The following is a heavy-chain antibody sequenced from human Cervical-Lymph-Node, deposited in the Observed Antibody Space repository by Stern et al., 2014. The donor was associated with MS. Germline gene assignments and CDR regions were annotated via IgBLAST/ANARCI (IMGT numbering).Heavy chain of an antibody. Sequence: QVTLRESGPTLVQPTQTLTLTCTFSGFSLSTSGVGLGWLRQPPGQALEWLALIYWDDDKRYCPSLKSRITISKDTSKNQVVLTMTNMDPVDTATYYCAVRLTLYSSSWYSMHYFDYWGQGTLVTVSS. CDR3: AVRLTLYSSSWYSMHYFDY. CDR2: IYWDDDK. CDR1: GFSLSTSGVG. J-gene: IGHJ4*02. D-gene: IGHD6-13*01. V-gene: IGHV2-5*09.